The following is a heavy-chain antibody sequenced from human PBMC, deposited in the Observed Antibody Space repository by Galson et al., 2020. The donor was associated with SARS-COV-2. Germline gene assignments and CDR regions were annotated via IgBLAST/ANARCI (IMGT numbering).Heavy chain of an antibody. CDR3: ARIRRGDFWSGYYTPNYYYYGMDV. D-gene: IGHD3-3*01. Sequence: SGPTLVKPTETLTLTCTVSGFSLSNARMGVSWIRQPPGKALEWLAHIFSNDEKSYSTSLKSRPTIPKDTSKSQVVLTMTNMDPVDTATYYCARIRRGDFWSGYYTPNYYYYGMDVWGQGTTVTVSS. V-gene: IGHV2-26*01. CDR1: GFSLSNARMG. J-gene: IGHJ6*02. CDR2: IFSNDEK.